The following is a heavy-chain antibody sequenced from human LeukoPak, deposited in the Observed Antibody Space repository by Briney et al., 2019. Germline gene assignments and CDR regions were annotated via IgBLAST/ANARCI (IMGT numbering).Heavy chain of an antibody. CDR1: GDSVSSNSAA. CDR2: TYYRSKWNN. V-gene: IGHV6-1*01. CDR3: ARGRGELIDY. Sequence: SQTLSLTCVISGDSVSSNSAAWNWLRLSPSRGLEWLGRTYYRSKWNNDYAVSVKSRMTINPDTSKNQFSLQVNSVTPDDTAVYFCARGRGELIDYWGHGTLATVSS. D-gene: IGHD1-26*01. J-gene: IGHJ4*01.